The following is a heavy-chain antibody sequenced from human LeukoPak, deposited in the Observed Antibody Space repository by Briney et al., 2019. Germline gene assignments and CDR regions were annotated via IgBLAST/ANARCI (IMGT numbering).Heavy chain of an antibody. D-gene: IGHD1-26*01. CDR1: GGTFNNFA. CDR2: TIRVSGTT. V-gene: IGHV1-69*13. J-gene: IGHJ4*02. CDR3: ARVGPHKWELLLDY. Sequence: SVKVSCKVSGGTFNNFALSWVRQAPGQGLEWVGGTIRVSGTTKYAQNLQGRVKVTADGSTSTAYMEMSSLRSEDTAIYYCARVGPHKWELLLDYWGQGTLVTVSS.